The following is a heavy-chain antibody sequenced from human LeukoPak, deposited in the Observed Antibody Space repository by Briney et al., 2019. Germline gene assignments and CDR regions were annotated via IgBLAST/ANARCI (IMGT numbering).Heavy chain of an antibody. V-gene: IGHV4-34*01. J-gene: IGHJ4*02. D-gene: IGHD1-1*01. CDR2: INHSGST. CDR1: GGSFSSYY. CDR3: ARVPHRKGTAYDY. Sequence: SETLSLTCAVDGGSFSSYYGSWIRQPPGKWLGWIGEINHSGSTNYNPSLKSRVTISVDTSKNQFSLKLSSVTAADTAVYYCARVPHRKGTAYDYWGQGTLVTVSS.